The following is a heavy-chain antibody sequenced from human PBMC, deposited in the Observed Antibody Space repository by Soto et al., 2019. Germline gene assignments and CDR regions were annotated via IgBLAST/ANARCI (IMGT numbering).Heavy chain of an antibody. D-gene: IGHD7-27*01. V-gene: IGHV4-39*01. Sequence: PSETLSLACTVSGGSISSSSYYWGWIRQPPGKGLEWIGSIYYSGSTYYNPSLKSRVTISVDTSKNQFSLKLSSVTAAATAVYYCARALTPSSRFDPWGPGTLVTVSS. J-gene: IGHJ5*02. CDR1: GGSISSSSYY. CDR3: ARALTPSSRFDP. CDR2: IYYSGST.